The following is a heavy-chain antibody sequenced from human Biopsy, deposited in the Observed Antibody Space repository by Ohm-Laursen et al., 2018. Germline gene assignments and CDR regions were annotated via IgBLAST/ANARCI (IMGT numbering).Heavy chain of an antibody. CDR1: GGTFNNYA. D-gene: IGHD3-3*01. Sequence: SVKVSCKASGGTFNNYAISWGRQAPGEGLEWMGGIIAVSGLVNYAPKFQGRVSITADKSTTTAYMELSNLKSEDTAVYYCATPFQYYDSWGGYPPFDHWGQGTLVTVSS. J-gene: IGHJ4*02. V-gene: IGHV1-69*10. CDR3: ATPFQYYDSWGGYPPFDH. CDR2: IIAVSGLV.